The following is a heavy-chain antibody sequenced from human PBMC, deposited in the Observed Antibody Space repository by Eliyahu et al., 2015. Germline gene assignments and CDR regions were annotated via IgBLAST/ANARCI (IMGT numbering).Heavy chain of an antibody. CDR1: EFTFSYHP. CDR2: ISASGDST. CDR3: SRGTRAATWAFFDC. J-gene: IGHJ4*02. Sequence: EVQLVESGGTLVQPGGSLRLSCAAXEFTFSYHPMSWVRQAPGKGLEWVSAISASGDSTYYADSVKDRFTIFRDNSKNTLYLQMNSLRAEDTAVYYCSRGTRAATWAFFDCWGQGALVTVSS. V-gene: IGHV3-23*04. D-gene: IGHD2-15*01.